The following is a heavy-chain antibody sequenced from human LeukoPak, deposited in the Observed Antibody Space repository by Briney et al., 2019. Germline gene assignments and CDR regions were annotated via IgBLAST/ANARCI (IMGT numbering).Heavy chain of an antibody. Sequence: GGSLRLSCAASGFTFSSFTMNWVRQAPGKGLEWVSSISGSGSYIYYADSVKGRFTISRDNAKNSLYLQMNSLRAEDTAVYYCATLKVAGLGNWFDPWGQGTLVTVSS. V-gene: IGHV3-21*01. CDR2: ISGSGSYI. J-gene: IGHJ5*02. D-gene: IGHD6-19*01. CDR1: GFTFSSFT. CDR3: ATLKVAGLGNWFDP.